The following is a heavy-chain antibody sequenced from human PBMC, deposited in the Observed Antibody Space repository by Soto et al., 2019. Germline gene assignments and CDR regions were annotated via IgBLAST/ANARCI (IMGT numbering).Heavy chain of an antibody. CDR2: IYSGGST. J-gene: IGHJ4*02. V-gene: IGHV3-53*02. Sequence: VQLVETGGGLMQPGGSLRLSCAASGFTVSSNYMSWVRQAPGKGLEWVSVIYSGGSTYYADSVRGRFTISRDNSKNTLSLQMNNLRAEDTAMYYCAREDNRTSWAFDCWGQGTLVTVSS. CDR1: GFTVSSNY. CDR3: AREDNRTSWAFDC. D-gene: IGHD2-2*01.